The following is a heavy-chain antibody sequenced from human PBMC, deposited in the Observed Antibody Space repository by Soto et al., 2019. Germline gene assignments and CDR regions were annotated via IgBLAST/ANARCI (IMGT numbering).Heavy chain of an antibody. J-gene: IGHJ6*02. D-gene: IGHD3-3*01. Sequence: ASVKVSCTASGYTLTSYAMHWVRQAPGQRLEWMGWINAGNGNTKYSQKFQGRVTITRDESTSTVYMDLSSLRSDDTAMYYCATDGHITLFGVASAPYAMDVWGQGTTVTVSS. CDR2: INAGNGNT. V-gene: IGHV1-3*01. CDR1: GYTLTSYA. CDR3: ATDGHITLFGVASAPYAMDV.